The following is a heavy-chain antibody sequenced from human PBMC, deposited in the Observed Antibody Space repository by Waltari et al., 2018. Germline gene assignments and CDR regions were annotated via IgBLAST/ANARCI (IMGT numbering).Heavy chain of an antibody. Sequence: QVQLVQSGAEVLKPGASVKVSCQASGYTFINYEIHWVRQAAGQGIEGMGWVNPNSGATAYAQKFQGRITMTWDTSISTAYMELSNLRSDDTAVLYCARGRDVFANFDYNWFDPWGQGTLVTVSS. V-gene: IGHV1-8*02. J-gene: IGHJ5*02. CDR3: ARGRDVFANFDYNWFDP. CDR2: VNPNSGAT. CDR1: GYTFINYE. D-gene: IGHD2-21*01.